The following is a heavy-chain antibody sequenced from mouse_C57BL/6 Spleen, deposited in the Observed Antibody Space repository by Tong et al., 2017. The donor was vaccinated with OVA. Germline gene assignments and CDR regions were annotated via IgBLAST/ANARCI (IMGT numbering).Heavy chain of an antibody. CDR2: ISDGGSYT. V-gene: IGHV5-4*01. D-gene: IGHD1-1*01. CDR3: ARGGEIYYYGSSYFDY. J-gene: IGHJ2*01. CDR1: GFTFSSYA. Sequence: EVQLQESGGGLVKPGGSLKLSCAASGFTFSSYAMSWVRQTPEKRLEWVATISDGGSYTYYPDNVKGRFTISRDNAKNNLYLQMSHLKSEDTAMYYCARGGEIYYYGSSYFDYWGQGTTLTVSS.